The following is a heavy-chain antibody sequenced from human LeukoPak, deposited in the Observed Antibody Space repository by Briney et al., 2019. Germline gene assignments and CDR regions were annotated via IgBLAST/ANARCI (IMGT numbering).Heavy chain of an antibody. CDR2: IIPIFGTA. CDR3: ARGWLAETTVVTPYNY. Sequence: ASVTVSCKASGGSFSSYAINWVRQAPGQGLEWMGGIIPIFGTANYAQKFQDRVTITAVESMSTVYMELSSLRSEDTAVYYCARGWLAETTVVTPYNYRGQGTLVTVSS. CDR1: GGSFSSYA. V-gene: IGHV1-69*13. J-gene: IGHJ4*02. D-gene: IGHD4-23*01.